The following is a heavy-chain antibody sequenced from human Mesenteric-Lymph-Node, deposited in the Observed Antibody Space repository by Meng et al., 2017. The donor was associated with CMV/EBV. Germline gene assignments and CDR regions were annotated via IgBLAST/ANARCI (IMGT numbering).Heavy chain of an antibody. CDR1: GFTFNSYS. CDR2: ISSSGSTI. V-gene: IGHV3-48*04. J-gene: IGHJ6*02. Sequence: GGSLRLSCAASGFTFNSYSMNWVRQAPGKGLEWVSYISSSGSTIYYADSVKGRFTISRDNAKNSLYLQMNSLRAEDTAVYYCARVSIAARRGGVYYYYYGMDVWGQGTTVTVSS. D-gene: IGHD6-6*01. CDR3: ARVSIAARRGGVYYYYYGMDV.